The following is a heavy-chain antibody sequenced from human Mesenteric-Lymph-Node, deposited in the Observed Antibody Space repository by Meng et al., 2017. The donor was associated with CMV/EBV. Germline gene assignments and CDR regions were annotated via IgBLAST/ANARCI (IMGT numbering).Heavy chain of an antibody. CDR3: ARARFAYSGCYPDFDY. V-gene: IGHV1-2*02. CDR1: GYTFTGYY. Sequence: ASVKVSSKASGYTFTGYYMHWVRQAPGQGLEWMGWINPNSGGTNYAQKFQGRVTMNRDTSISTAYMERSRLRSDDTAVYYWARARFAYSGCYPDFDYWGQGTLVTVSS. J-gene: IGHJ4*02. CDR2: INPNSGGT. D-gene: IGHD5-12*01.